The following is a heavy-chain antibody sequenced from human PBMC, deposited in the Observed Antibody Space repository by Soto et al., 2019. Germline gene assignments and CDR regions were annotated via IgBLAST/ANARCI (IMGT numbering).Heavy chain of an antibody. CDR3: ARSPGITGTRASQYAMDV. J-gene: IGHJ6*02. V-gene: IGHV1-69*13. Sequence: SVKVSCKASGDTFSTFAISWARQAPGQGLEWMGGIIPIFGTPDYAQHFPGRVTISADESTKTAYLELSSLRPEDTAVYYCARSPGITGTRASQYAMDVWGQGTTVTVSS. D-gene: IGHD1-20*01. CDR2: IIPIFGTP. CDR1: GDTFSTFA.